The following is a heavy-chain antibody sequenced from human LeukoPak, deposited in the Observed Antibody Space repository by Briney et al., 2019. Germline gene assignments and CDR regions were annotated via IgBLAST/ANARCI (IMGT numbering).Heavy chain of an antibody. Sequence: SGGSLRLSCAASGFTFSTYSMNWVRQAPGKGLEWVSYISSSSSPIYHADSVKGRFTISRDNAKNSLYLQMNSLRAEDTAVYYCARETLPYYYDSSGYINWGQGTLVTVSS. CDR1: GFTFSTYS. J-gene: IGHJ4*02. D-gene: IGHD3-22*01. V-gene: IGHV3-48*01. CDR2: ISSSSSPI. CDR3: ARETLPYYYDSSGYIN.